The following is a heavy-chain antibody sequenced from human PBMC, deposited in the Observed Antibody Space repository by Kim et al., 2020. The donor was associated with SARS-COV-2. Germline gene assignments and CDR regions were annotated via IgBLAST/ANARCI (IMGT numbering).Heavy chain of an antibody. J-gene: IGHJ4*02. CDR3: ARDGPGSVVVVTPFNY. Sequence: KFQGRVTITADESTSTAYMELSSLRSEDTAVYYCARDGPGSVVVVTPFNYWGQGTLVTVSS. V-gene: IGHV1-69*01. D-gene: IGHD3-22*01.